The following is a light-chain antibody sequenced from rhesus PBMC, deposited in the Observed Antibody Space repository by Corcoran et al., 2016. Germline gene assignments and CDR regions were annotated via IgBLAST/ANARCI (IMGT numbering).Light chain of an antibody. V-gene: IGKV3-10*01. CDR2: GAS. CDR3: YQHSSGYS. J-gene: IGKJ2*01. Sequence: QVILTQSPATLSLSPGERATLSCRASQSVSSYLSWYQQKPGQAPMLLIHGASSRATGIPDRFSGSGSGTDFTLPISSLGPEGVGVYRCYQHSSGYSFGQGTKVEIK. CDR1: QSVSSY.